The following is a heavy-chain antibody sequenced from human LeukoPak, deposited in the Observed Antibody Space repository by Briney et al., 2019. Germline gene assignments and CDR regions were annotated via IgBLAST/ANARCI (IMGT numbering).Heavy chain of an antibody. D-gene: IGHD3-22*01. V-gene: IGHV4-59*08. J-gene: IGHJ5*02. CDR2: IYYTGST. CDR1: GASISSSY. CDR3: ARGRAYTYYRGLDP. Sequence: SETLSLTCTVSGASISSSYWSWIRQPPGKGLEWLGYIYYTGSTNYNPSLKSRVTISVDMSKNQFSLQLSSVTAADTAVYYCARGRAYTYYRGLDPWGQGILVTVSS.